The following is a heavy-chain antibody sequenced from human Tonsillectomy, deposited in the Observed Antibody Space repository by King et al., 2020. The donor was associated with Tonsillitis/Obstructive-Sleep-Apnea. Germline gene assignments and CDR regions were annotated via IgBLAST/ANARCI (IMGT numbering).Heavy chain of an antibody. D-gene: IGHD3-22*01. V-gene: IGHV3-23*04. CDR3: AKGAFRGSSGEYYVPHHLES. J-gene: IGHJ4*02. CDR2: ISASGGST. Sequence: VQLVQSGGGLVQPGGSLRLSCAASGFTFSSSAMNWVRQAPGKGLEWVSWISASGGSTYYADSVKGRFTISRDNFKNTLYLQMNSLRAEDTAVYYCAKGAFRGSSGEYYVPHHLESWGQGTLVTVSS. CDR1: GFTFSSSA.